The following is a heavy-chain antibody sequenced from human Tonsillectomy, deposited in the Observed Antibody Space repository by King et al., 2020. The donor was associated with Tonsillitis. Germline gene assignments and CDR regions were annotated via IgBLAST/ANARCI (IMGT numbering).Heavy chain of an antibody. D-gene: IGHD1-1*01. CDR3: SRGARLQLGQRGFVY. V-gene: IGHV3-30*02. J-gene: IGHJ4*02. Sequence: VQLVESGGGVVQPGGSLRLACVTSGFNFTKYGFHWVRQVPGRGLEWVATIRSDGSLIHYADSVRGRFTVSRETSQTTVYLEMTSLTPADTALYYCSRGARLQLGQRGFVYWGQGTLVTVSS. CDR1: GFNFTKYG. CDR2: IRSDGSLI.